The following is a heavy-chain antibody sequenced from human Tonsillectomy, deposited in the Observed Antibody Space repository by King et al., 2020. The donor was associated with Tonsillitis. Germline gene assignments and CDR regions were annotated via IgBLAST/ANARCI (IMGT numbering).Heavy chain of an antibody. Sequence: HVQLQQWGAGLLKPSETLSLTCAVYGGSFSGYYWIWIRQPPGKGLEWIGEINHSGSTNYNPSLKSRVTISVDTSKTQFSLKLSSLTAADTAVFYCASGSPGPITMVRGVIILGYDYWGQGTLVTVSS. J-gene: IGHJ4*02. D-gene: IGHD3-10*01. V-gene: IGHV4-34*01. CDR2: INHSGST. CDR1: GGSFSGYY. CDR3: ASGSPGPITMVRGVIILGYDY.